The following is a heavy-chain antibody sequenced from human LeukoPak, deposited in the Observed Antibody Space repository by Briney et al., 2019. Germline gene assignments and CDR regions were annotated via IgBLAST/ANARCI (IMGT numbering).Heavy chain of an antibody. Sequence: PSETLSLTCAVYGGSFSGYYWSWIRQPPGKGLEWIGEFNHSGSTNYNPSLKSRVTISVDTSKNQFSLKLSSVTAADTAVYYCARAPDCSGGSCYSGFDYWGQGTLVTVSS. CDR2: FNHSGST. D-gene: IGHD2-15*01. V-gene: IGHV4-34*01. J-gene: IGHJ4*02. CDR1: GGSFSGYY. CDR3: ARAPDCSGGSCYSGFDY.